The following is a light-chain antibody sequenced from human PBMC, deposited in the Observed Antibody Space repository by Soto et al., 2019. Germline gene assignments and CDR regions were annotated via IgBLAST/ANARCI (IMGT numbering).Light chain of an antibody. V-gene: IGKV3-11*01. J-gene: IGKJ2*01. CDR1: QSVNNY. CDR3: QQRSNWPPMYT. Sequence: EIVLTQSPATLSLSPGERATLSCRASQSVNNYLAWFQQKPGQAPRLLIYDASNRATGIPARFSGSGSGTDFTLTTNSLEPEDFELYYCQQRSNWPPMYTFGQGPKLEIK. CDR2: DAS.